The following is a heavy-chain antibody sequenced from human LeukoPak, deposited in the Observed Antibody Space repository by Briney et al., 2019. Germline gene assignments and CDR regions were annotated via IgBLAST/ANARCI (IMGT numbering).Heavy chain of an antibody. CDR1: GFIFDDHG. D-gene: IGHD3-3*01. CDR3: ARAGERGYYDFWRGAFDY. CDR2: ISSSSSYI. J-gene: IGHJ4*02. V-gene: IGHV3-21*01. Sequence: PGGSLRLSCAASGFIFDDHGMSWVRQAPGKGLEWVSSISSSSSYIYYADSVKGRFTISRDNAKNSLYLQMNSLRAEDTAVYYCARAGERGYYDFWRGAFDYWGQGTLVTVSS.